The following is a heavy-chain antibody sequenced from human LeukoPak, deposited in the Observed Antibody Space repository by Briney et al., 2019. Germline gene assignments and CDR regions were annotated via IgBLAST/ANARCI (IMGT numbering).Heavy chain of an antibody. CDR3: ARGRYCSSTSCYLGVAPHLDI. J-gene: IGHJ3*02. D-gene: IGHD2-2*01. Sequence: PSGTLSLTCTVSGGSISSYYWSWIRQPAGKGLEWIGRIYTSGSTHYNPSLKSRVTMSVDTSKNQFSLKLSSVTAADTAVYYCARGRYCSSTSCYLGVAPHLDIWGQGTMVTVSS. CDR1: GGSISSYY. CDR2: IYTSGST. V-gene: IGHV4-4*07.